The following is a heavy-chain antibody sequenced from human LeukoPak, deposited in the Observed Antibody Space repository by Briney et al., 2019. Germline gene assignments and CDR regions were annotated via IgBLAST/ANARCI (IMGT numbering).Heavy chain of an antibody. J-gene: IGHJ4*02. CDR2: INRSGST. D-gene: IGHD2-15*01. CDR1: GGSFSGYY. Sequence: SETLSLTCAVYGGSFSGYYWSWIRQPPGKGLEWIGEINRSGSTNYNPSLKSRVTISVDTSKNQFSLKLSSVTAADTAVYYCARSGGWNNYFDYWGQGTLVTVSS. CDR3: ARSGGWNNYFDY. V-gene: IGHV4-34*01.